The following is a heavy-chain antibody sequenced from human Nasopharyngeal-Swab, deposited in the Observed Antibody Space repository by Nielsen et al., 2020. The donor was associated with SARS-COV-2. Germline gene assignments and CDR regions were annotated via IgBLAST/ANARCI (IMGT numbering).Heavy chain of an antibody. Sequence: RQAAGKGLEWCGYIYYSGSTYYNPSLKSRVTISVDTSKNQFSLKLSSVTAADTAVYYCARDRVVPAAMWAYYYSYVMDVWGQGTTVTVSS. D-gene: IGHD2-2*01. V-gene: IGHV4-31*02. J-gene: IGHJ6*02. CDR2: IYYSGST. CDR3: ARDRVVPAAMWAYYYSYVMDV.